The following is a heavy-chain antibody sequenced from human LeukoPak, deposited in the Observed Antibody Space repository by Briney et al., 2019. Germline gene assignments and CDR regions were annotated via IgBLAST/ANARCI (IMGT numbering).Heavy chain of an antibody. CDR1: GFTFSSYS. D-gene: IGHD4-17*01. J-gene: IGHJ6*02. CDR3: ARREHDYGDGYGMDV. CDR2: ISSSGSTI. V-gene: IGHV3-48*04. Sequence: GGSLRLSCAASGFTFSSYSMNWVRQAPGKGLEWVSYISSSGSTIYYADSVKGRFTISRDNAKNSLYLQMNSLRAEDTAVYYCARREHDYGDGYGMDVWGQGTTVTVSS.